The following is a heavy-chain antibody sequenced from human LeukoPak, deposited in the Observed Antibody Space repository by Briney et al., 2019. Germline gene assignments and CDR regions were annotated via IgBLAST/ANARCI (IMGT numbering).Heavy chain of an antibody. V-gene: IGHV1-2*02. D-gene: IGHD6-13*01. Sequence: GASVRVSCKASGYTFTGYYMHWARQAPGQGLEWMGWINPNSGGTNYAQKFQGRVTMTRDTSISTAYMELSRLRSDDTAVYYCASWAAAGTSPPDCWGQGTLVTVSS. J-gene: IGHJ4*02. CDR1: GYTFTGYY. CDR2: INPNSGGT. CDR3: ASWAAAGTSPPDC.